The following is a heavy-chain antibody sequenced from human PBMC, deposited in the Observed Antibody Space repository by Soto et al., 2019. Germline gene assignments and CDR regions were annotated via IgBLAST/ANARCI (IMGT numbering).Heavy chain of an antibody. CDR3: ARDLYCSGGSCYRQYDY. D-gene: IGHD2-15*01. CDR2: ISAYNGNT. Sequence: VSVKVSCKASGYTFTSYGISWVRQAPGQGLEWMGWISAYNGNTNYAQKLQGRVTMTTDTSTSTAYMELRSLRSDDTAVYYCARDLYCSGGSCYRQYDYWGQGTLVTVSS. V-gene: IGHV1-18*01. CDR1: GYTFTSYG. J-gene: IGHJ4*02.